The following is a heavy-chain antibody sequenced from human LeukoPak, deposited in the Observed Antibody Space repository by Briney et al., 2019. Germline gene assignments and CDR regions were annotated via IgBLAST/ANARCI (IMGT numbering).Heavy chain of an antibody. J-gene: IGHJ4*02. CDR2: ISAYNGNT. CDR3: AREPTSYYYDSYGYYTRDCFDY. D-gene: IGHD3-22*01. V-gene: IGHV1-18*01. Sequence: GVSVKVSCKASGYTFTSYGISWVRQAPGQGLEWMGWISAYNGNTNYAQKLQGRVTMTTDTSTSTAYVELRSLRSDDTAVYYCAREPTSYYYDSYGYYTRDCFDYWGQGTLVTVSS. CDR1: GYTFTSYG.